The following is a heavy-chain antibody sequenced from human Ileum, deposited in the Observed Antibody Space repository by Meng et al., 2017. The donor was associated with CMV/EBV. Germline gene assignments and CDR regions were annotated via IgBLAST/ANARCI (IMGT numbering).Heavy chain of an antibody. J-gene: IGHJ4*02. V-gene: IGHV3-30*03. CDR1: GFTLNSYG. D-gene: IGHD2-15*01. CDR3: AVGFCGTNCYSPDS. CDR2: ISHDGSNI. Sequence: SGFTLNSYGMHWVRQAPGKGLEWVAAISHDGSNINYADSVKGRFIISRDNSKNTLYLQMDSLRSEDTAVYYRAVGFCGTNCYSPDSWGQGTLVTVSS.